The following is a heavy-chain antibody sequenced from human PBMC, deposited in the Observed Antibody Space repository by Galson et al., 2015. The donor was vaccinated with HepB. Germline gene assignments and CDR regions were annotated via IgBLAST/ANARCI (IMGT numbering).Heavy chain of an antibody. CDR2: IHTSGST. D-gene: IGHD6-13*01. J-gene: IGHJ4*02. V-gene: IGHV4-4*07. CDR1: GGSISSYY. Sequence: SEPLSLTCTVSGGSISSYYWSWIRQPAGKGLEWIGRIHTSGSTNYNPSLKSRVTMSVDTSKNQFSLKLSSVTADDTAVYYCARGSFSSSWYTIYYFDYWGQGTLVTVSS. CDR3: ARGSFSSSWYTIYYFDY.